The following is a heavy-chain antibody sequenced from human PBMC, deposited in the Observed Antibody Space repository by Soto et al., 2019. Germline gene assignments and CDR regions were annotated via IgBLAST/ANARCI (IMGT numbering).Heavy chain of an antibody. J-gene: IGHJ4*02. V-gene: IGHV3-21*01. D-gene: IGHD4-17*01. CDR2: ISSSSSYI. CDR1: GFTFSSYS. CDR3: ARVVYGDYARVYFDY. Sequence: GGSLRLSCAASGFTFSSYSMNWVRQAPGKGLEWVSSISSSSSYIYYADSVKGRFTISRDNAKNSLYLQMNSLRAEDTAVYYCARVVYGDYARVYFDYWGQGTLVTVSS.